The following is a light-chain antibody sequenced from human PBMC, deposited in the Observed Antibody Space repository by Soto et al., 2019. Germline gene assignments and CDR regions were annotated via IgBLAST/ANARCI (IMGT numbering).Light chain of an antibody. CDR3: QQYDTYSRT. V-gene: IGKV1-5*03. Sequence: DIQMTQSPSALSASVGDRVTITCRASQSVSNWLAWYRQKPGEAPKLLIHEGSTLEMGVPSRFSGSGSGTEFTLTISSLQPDDFATFYCQQYDTYSRTFGQGTKVEVK. CDR1: QSVSNW. J-gene: IGKJ1*01. CDR2: EGS.